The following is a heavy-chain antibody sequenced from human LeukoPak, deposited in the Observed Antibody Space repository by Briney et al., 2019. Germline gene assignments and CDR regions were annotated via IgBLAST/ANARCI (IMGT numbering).Heavy chain of an antibody. CDR2: IYPGDSDT. J-gene: IGHJ5*02. D-gene: IGHD3-9*01. CDR3: ARHKGRLVRGPPSWFDP. Sequence: GESLKISCKGSGYSFTNYWIGWVRQMPGKGLEWMGIIYPGDSDTKYSPSFQGQVTISADKSISTAYLQWSSLKASDTAMYYCARHKGRLVRGPPSWFDPWGQGTLVTVSS. V-gene: IGHV5-51*01. CDR1: GYSFTNYW.